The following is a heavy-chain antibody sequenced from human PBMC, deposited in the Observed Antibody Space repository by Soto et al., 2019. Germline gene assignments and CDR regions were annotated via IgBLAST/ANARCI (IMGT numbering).Heavy chain of an antibody. J-gene: IGHJ4*02. D-gene: IGHD6-13*01. CDR2: ISASGAVT. CDR3: AEGWSDEARFDY. Sequence: PGGSLRLSCAASGLAFSTFAMSWVRQPPGKGLEWVSAISASGAVTYYADSVRGGFSISRDNSKNTPFLQMRSLRGEDTAVYYCAEGWSDEARFDYWGQGILVTVSS. V-gene: IGHV3-23*01. CDR1: GLAFSTFA.